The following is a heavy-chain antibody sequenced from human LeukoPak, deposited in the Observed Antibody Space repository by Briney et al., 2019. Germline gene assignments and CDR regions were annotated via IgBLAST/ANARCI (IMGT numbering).Heavy chain of an antibody. CDR2: IIPIFGTP. V-gene: IGHV1-69*01. Sequence: SVKVSCKASGDTFRSNAISWVRQAPGQGLEWMGGIIPIFGTPNYAQKFQGRVTITADESTSTAYMELSSLRSEDTAVYFCAFYLVYCSGGSCYHHFDYWGQGTLVTVSS. CDR3: AFYLVYCSGGSCYHHFDY. CDR1: GDTFRSNA. J-gene: IGHJ4*02. D-gene: IGHD2-15*01.